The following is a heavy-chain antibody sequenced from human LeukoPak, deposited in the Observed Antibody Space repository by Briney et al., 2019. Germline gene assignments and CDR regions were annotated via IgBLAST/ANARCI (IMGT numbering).Heavy chain of an antibody. CDR3: ARDRIAVAGTGDY. Sequence: ASVKVSCKASGGTFSSYAISWVRPAPGQGLEWMGRIIPILGIANYAQKFQGRVTITADKSTSTAYMELSSLRSEDTAVYYCARDRIAVAGTGDYWGQGTLVTVSS. CDR1: GGTFSSYA. D-gene: IGHD6-19*01. J-gene: IGHJ4*02. V-gene: IGHV1-69*04. CDR2: IIPILGIA.